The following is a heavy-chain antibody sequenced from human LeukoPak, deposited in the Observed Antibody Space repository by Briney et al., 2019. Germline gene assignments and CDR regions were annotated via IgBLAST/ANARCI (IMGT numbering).Heavy chain of an antibody. CDR1: GGTFSSYA. D-gene: IGHD3-3*01. Sequence: SVKVSFKASGGTFSSYAISWVRQAPGQGLEWMGGIIPIFGTANYAQKFQGRVTITADESTSTAYMELSSLRSEDTAAYYCARDDPEWAFDIWGQGTMVTVSS. V-gene: IGHV1-69*01. CDR2: IIPIFGTA. CDR3: ARDDPEWAFDI. J-gene: IGHJ3*02.